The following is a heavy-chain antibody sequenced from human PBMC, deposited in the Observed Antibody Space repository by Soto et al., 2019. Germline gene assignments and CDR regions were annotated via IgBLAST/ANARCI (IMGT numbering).Heavy chain of an antibody. J-gene: IGHJ5*02. CDR2: ISGSGGST. V-gene: IGHV3-23*01. D-gene: IGHD2-2*01. CDR3: AKGGVVPAAMFISNWFDP. Sequence: GGSLRLSCAASGFTFSSYAMSWVRQAPGKGLEWVSAISGSGGSTYYADSVKGRFTISRDNSKNTLYLQMNSLRAEDTAVYYCAKGGVVPAAMFISNWFDPWGQGTLVTVSS. CDR1: GFTFSSYA.